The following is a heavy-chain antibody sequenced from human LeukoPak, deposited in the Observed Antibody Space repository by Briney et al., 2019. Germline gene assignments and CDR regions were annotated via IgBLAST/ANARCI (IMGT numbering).Heavy chain of an antibody. V-gene: IGHV3-11*05. CDR3: ARGPSRRQGWLVTLDY. CDR2: ISSSSSYT. CDR1: GFTFSDYY. D-gene: IGHD6-19*01. Sequence: GGSLRLSCAASGFTFSDYYMSWIRQAPGKGLEWVSYISSSSSYTNYADSVKGRFTISRDNAKNSLYLQMSGLRAEDTAVYYCARGPSRRQGWLVTLDYWGQGTLVTVSS. J-gene: IGHJ4*02.